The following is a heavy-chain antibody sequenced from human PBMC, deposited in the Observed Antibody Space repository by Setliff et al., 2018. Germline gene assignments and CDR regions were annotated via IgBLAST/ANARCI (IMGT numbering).Heavy chain of an antibody. CDR3: AREVLSTVVAWDY. CDR2: ISAYNGDT. V-gene: IGHV1-18*01. D-gene: IGHD4-17*01. CDR1: GYSFPSYG. Sequence: GASVKVSCKASGYSFPSYGISWVRQAPGQGLEWMGWISAYNGDTTFAQKFQGRVTITRDTSNSTDYMDLSRLTSDDTAVYYCAREVLSTVVAWDYWGQGTLVTVSS. J-gene: IGHJ4*02.